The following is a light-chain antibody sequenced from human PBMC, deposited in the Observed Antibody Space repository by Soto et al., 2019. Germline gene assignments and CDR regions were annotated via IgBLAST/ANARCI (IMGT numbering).Light chain of an antibody. CDR1: QSVSSSY. CDR3: QQYNNFRWT. J-gene: IGKJ1*01. V-gene: IGKV3-15*01. Sequence: EIVLTQSPGTLSLSPGERATLSCRASQSVSSSYLAWYQQKPGQPPRLLIYGASTRATGIPARFSGSGSGTEFTLTISSLQSEDFAVYYCQQYNNFRWTFGQGTKVDIK. CDR2: GAS.